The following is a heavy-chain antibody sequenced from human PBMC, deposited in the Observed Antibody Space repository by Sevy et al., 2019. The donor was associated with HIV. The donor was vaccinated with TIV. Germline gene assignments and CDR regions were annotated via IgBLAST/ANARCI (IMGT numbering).Heavy chain of an antibody. Sequence: ASVKVSCKASGGTFSTYAIMWVRQAPGQGLEWMGGIIPIFDTTNYAQKFQGRVTITADDSTRTVYMELTSLRSDDTALFYCARSGYCDNTTCYSNWFDPWGQGTLVTVSS. CDR1: GGTFSTYA. J-gene: IGHJ5*02. D-gene: IGHD2-2*01. CDR2: IIPIFDTT. CDR3: ARSGYCDNTTCYSNWFDP. V-gene: IGHV1-69*13.